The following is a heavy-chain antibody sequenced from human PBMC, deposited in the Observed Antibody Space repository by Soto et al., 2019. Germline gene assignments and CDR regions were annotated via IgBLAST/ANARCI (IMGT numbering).Heavy chain of an antibody. V-gene: IGHV3-11*01. CDR3: AKNPGYYYDSTGYHFDY. CDR2: IWSSSNTI. CDR1: GFTFDDYH. J-gene: IGHJ4*02. Sequence: GGSLRLSCAASGFTFDDYHMTWIRQAPGKGLEWISYIWSSSNTIYYADSVKGRFTISRDNSKNTLYLQMNSLRAEDTAVYYCAKNPGYYYDSTGYHFDYWGQGTLVTVSS. D-gene: IGHD3-22*01.